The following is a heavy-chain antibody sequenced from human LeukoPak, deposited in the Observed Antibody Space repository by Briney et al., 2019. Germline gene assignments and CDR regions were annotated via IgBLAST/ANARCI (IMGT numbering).Heavy chain of an antibody. J-gene: IGHJ4*02. Sequence: GGSLRLSCAASEFTFSSYEMNWVRQAPGKGLEWVSYISSSGSTIYYADSVKGRFTISRDNAKNSLYLQMNSLRAEDTAVYYCARVRGGGFRTADSWGQGTLVTVSS. CDR3: ARVRGGGFRTADS. CDR1: EFTFSSYE. V-gene: IGHV3-48*03. D-gene: IGHD1-14*01. CDR2: ISSSGSTI.